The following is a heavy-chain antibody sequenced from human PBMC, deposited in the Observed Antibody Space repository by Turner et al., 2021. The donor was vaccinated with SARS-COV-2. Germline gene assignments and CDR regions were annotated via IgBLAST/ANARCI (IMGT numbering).Heavy chain of an antibody. CDR1: GFTFSSYA. J-gene: IGHJ6*02. Sequence: QVQLVDSGGGVVQPGRSLRLSCAASGFTFSSYAMHWVRQAPGKGLEWGAIISYDGSNENYADSVKGRFTISRDNSKNTLYLQMNSLRAEDTAVYYCARDLGYPFGGMEVWGQGTTVTVSS. CDR3: ARDLGYPFGGMEV. CDR2: ISYDGSNE. V-gene: IGHV3-30-3*01. D-gene: IGHD3-16*01.